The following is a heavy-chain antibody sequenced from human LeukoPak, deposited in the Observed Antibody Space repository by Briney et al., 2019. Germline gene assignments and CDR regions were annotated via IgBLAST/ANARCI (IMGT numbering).Heavy chain of an antibody. CDR3: ARGGRDSSGYYDY. J-gene: IGHJ4*02. CDR2: IYPGDSDT. Sequence: GESLKISCKGSGYSFTTYCIGWVRQMPGKGLEWMGLIYPGDSDTRYSPSFQGQVTISADKSISTAYLQWSSLKASDTAMYYCARGGRDSSGYYDYWGQGTLVTVSS. CDR1: GYSFTTYC. D-gene: IGHD3-22*01. V-gene: IGHV5-51*01.